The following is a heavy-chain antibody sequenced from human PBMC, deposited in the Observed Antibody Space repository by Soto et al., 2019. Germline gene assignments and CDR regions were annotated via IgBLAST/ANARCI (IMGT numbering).Heavy chain of an antibody. CDR2: LTPSDGGT. D-gene: IGHD2-15*01. Sequence: QVQLLQSGAEVKTPGATVKVSCKTSGYIFTNYYMHWVRQAPGQGLEWMGRLTPSDGGTVYAPKFPDTITVTRDTSTAAVYMELSRLRFDDTAIYCCARAPRFTPSADLDYWGQGTLVTVSS. CDR1: GYIFTNYY. J-gene: IGHJ4*02. CDR3: ARAPRFTPSADLDY. V-gene: IGHV1-46*01.